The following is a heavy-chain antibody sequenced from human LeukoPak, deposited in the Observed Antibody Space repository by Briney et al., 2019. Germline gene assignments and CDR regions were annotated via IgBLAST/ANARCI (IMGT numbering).Heavy chain of an antibody. Sequence: ASVKVSCKASGYTFTSYYMHWVRQAPGQGLEWMGIIDPSGGSTIYAQKFQGRVTMTRDMSTSTVYMQLSSLRSDDTAVYYCARGVQLERAVYYYYYYMDVWGKGTTVTVSS. J-gene: IGHJ6*03. CDR1: GYTFTSYY. CDR2: IDPSGGST. D-gene: IGHD1-1*01. V-gene: IGHV1-46*01. CDR3: ARGVQLERAVYYYYYYMDV.